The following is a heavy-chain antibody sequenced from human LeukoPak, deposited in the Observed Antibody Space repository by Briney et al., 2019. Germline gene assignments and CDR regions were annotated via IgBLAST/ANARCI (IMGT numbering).Heavy chain of an antibody. CDR1: GCTFSSYT. Sequence: GGSLRLSCGVSGCTFSSYTMSWVRQAPGKGLEWVSSIRSSGDNTYYADSVKGRFTISRDNSENTLYLQMNSLRAEDTAVYYCARDRDYGSFDYWGQGTLVTVSS. D-gene: IGHD4-17*01. J-gene: IGHJ4*02. V-gene: IGHV3-23*01. CDR2: IRSSGDNT. CDR3: ARDRDYGSFDY.